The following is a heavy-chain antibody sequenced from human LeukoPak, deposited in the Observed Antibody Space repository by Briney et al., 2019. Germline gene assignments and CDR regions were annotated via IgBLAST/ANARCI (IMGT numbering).Heavy chain of an antibody. J-gene: IGHJ4*02. V-gene: IGHV3-7*03. CDR2: IKENGSEE. CDR1: GFIFKSYW. CDR3: ARVLSGGSCIFDY. Sequence: GESLRLSCGASGFIFKSYWMSWVRQAPGKEPEWVANIKENGSEEYYVDSVKGRFTISRDNAKNSLYLQMNSLRAEDTAVYYCARVLSGGSCIFDYWGQGTPVTVSS. D-gene: IGHD2-15*01.